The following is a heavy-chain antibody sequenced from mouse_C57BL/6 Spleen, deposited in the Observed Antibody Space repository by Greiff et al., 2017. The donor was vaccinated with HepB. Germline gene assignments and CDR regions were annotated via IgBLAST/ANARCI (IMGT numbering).Heavy chain of an antibody. D-gene: IGHD3-2*02. CDR2: IDPSDSET. J-gene: IGHJ4*01. CDR3: ARGPQAYAMDY. CDR1: GYTFTSYW. Sequence: QVQLQQPGAELVRPGSSVKLSCKASGYTFTSYWMHWVKQRPIQGLEWIGNIDPSDSETHYNQKFKDKATLTVDKSSSTAYMQLSSLTSEDSAVYYCARGPQAYAMDYWGQGTSVTVSS. V-gene: IGHV1-52*01.